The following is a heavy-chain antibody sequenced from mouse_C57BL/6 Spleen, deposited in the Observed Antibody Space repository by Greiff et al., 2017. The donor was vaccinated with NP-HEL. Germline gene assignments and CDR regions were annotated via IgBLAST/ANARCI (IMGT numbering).Heavy chain of an antibody. J-gene: IGHJ2*01. D-gene: IGHD1-1*01. CDR1: GYTFTDYN. CDR3: ASFYYYGREDY. V-gene: IGHV1-22*01. Sequence: EVKLLESGPELVKPGASVKMSCKASGYTFTDYNMHWVKQSHGKSLEWIGYINPNNGGTSYNQKFKGKATLTVNKSSSTAYLELRSLTSEDSAVYYCASFYYYGREDYWGQGTTLTVSS. CDR2: INPNNGGT.